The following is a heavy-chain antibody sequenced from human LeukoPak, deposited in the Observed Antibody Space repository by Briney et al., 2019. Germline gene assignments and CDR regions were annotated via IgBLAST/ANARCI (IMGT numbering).Heavy chain of an antibody. V-gene: IGHV3-48*03. CDR2: ISSSGSTI. Sequence: GGSLRLSCAASGFTFSSYEMNWVRQAPGKGLEWVSYISSSGSTIYYADSVKGRFTISRDNAKNSLYLQMNSLRAGDTAVYYCAREWYSSSWYYFDYWGQGTLVTVSS. J-gene: IGHJ4*02. D-gene: IGHD6-13*01. CDR3: AREWYSSSWYYFDY. CDR1: GFTFSSYE.